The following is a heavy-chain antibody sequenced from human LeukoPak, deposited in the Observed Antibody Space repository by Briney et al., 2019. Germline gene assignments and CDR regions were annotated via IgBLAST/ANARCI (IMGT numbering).Heavy chain of an antibody. Sequence: GGSLRLSCAAPGFTFSSYSMNWVRQAPGKGLEWVSHISTSGSTTYYADSVKGRFTISRDNAKNSLYLQMNSLRAEDTAVYYCARDVKESSGWSSSGFDYWGQGTLVTVSS. V-gene: IGHV3-48*01. CDR1: GFTFSSYS. CDR2: ISTSGSTT. D-gene: IGHD6-19*01. J-gene: IGHJ4*02. CDR3: ARDVKESSGWSSSGFDY.